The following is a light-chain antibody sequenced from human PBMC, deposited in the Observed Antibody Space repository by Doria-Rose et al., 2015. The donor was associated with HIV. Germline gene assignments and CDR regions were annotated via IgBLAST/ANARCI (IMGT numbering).Light chain of an antibody. V-gene: IGKV3-20*01. CDR2: GVS. Sequence: TLSLSPGERATLSCRASQSVTSNYLAWYQQKPGQAPRLLIYGVSFRATGIPDRFSGSGSGTDFTLTISRLEPEDFAVYYCQQYGTSSYTFGPGTKVEVK. J-gene: IGKJ3*01. CDR1: QSVTSNY. CDR3: QQYGTSSYT.